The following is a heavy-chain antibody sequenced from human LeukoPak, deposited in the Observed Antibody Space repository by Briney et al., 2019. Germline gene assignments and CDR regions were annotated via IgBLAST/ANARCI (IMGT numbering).Heavy chain of an antibody. Sequence: ASVKVSCKVSGYTLTELSMHWVRQAPGKGLEWMGGFDPEDGETIYAQKFQGRVTMTEDTSTDTAYMELSSLRPEDTAVYYCATVIKFWPLLYFQHWGQGTLVTVSS. D-gene: IGHD3-16*02. V-gene: IGHV1-24*01. CDR3: ATVIKFWPLLYFQH. CDR1: GYTLTELS. CDR2: FDPEDGET. J-gene: IGHJ1*01.